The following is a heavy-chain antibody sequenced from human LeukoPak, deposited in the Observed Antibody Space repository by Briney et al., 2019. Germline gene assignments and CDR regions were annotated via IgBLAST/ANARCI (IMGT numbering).Heavy chain of an antibody. D-gene: IGHD2-8*02. Sequence: AETLSLTCTVSGDFISPYYWSWIRQPAGKELEWIGRIYPSGSTNYNPSLKSRLTMSIHTSKNQFSLNLTSVTAADTAVYFCARGPSSTGYFDFWGQGALVTVSS. J-gene: IGHJ4*02. CDR3: ARGPSSTGYFDF. CDR1: GDFISPYY. CDR2: IYPSGST. V-gene: IGHV4-4*07.